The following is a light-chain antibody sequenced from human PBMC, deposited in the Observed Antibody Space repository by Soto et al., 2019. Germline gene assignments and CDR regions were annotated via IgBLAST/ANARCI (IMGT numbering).Light chain of an antibody. V-gene: IGKV1-9*01. Sequence: IQLTQSPSSLSASVGDRVTITCRASPAIASFLAWYQQKPGTAPKLLIYDAATLQSGVPSRFSGSRSGTGYTLTIGSLQPEDFATYYCQQLNGSPWTFGQGTKVEI. CDR3: QQLNGSPWT. J-gene: IGKJ1*01. CDR2: DAA. CDR1: PAIASF.